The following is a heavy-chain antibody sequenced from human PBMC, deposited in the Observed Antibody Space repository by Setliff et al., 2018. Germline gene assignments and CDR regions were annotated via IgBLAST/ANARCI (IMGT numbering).Heavy chain of an antibody. CDR1: GGSFSTYY. J-gene: IGHJ4*02. V-gene: IGHV4-34*01. CDR2: INHSGST. Sequence: SETLSLTCAVYGGSFSTYYWIWIRQPPGRGLEWIGEINHSGSTNYNPSLKSRVTISVDTSKNQFSLKVTPVTAADTAVDYCARVDGGYSSNWSIDDWGQGTLVTVSS. D-gene: IGHD6-13*01. CDR3: ARVDGGYSSNWSIDD.